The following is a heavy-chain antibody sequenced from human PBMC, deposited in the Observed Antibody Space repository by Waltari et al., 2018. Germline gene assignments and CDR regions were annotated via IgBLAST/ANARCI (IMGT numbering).Heavy chain of an antibody. CDR2: IIPILGIA. Sequence: QVQLVQSGAEVKKPGSSVKVSCKASVGTFSRYAISWVRQAPGQGLEWMGGIIPILGIANYAQKFQGRVTITADESTSTAYMELSSLRSEDTAVYYCARGDYGGDSDAFDIWGQGTMVTVSS. J-gene: IGHJ3*02. D-gene: IGHD4-17*01. CDR3: ARGDYGGDSDAFDI. CDR1: VGTFSRYA. V-gene: IGHV1-69*04.